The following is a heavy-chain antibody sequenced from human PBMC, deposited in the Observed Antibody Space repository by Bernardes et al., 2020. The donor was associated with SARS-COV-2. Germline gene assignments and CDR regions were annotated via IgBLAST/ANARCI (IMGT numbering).Heavy chain of an antibody. CDR1: GYTFTGYY. CDR2: INPNSGGT. Sequence: ASVKVSCKASGYTFTGYYMHWVRQAPGQGLEWMGWINPNSGGTTYAQKFQGRVTMTRDTSISTAYMELSRLRSDDTAVYYCASYSSSWSLFYYYGMDVWGQGTTVTVSS. V-gene: IGHV1-2*02. D-gene: IGHD6-13*01. J-gene: IGHJ6*02. CDR3: ASYSSSWSLFYYYGMDV.